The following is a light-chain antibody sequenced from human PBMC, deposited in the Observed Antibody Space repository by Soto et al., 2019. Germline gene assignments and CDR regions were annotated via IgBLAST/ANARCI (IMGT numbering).Light chain of an antibody. CDR1: QSVSSNY. V-gene: IGKV3-20*01. CDR3: QQYGGSPLIT. J-gene: IGKJ5*01. CDR2: GAS. Sequence: EIEMTQAPATLSVCPGERATLSCRAGQSVSSNYLAWYQQKPGQAPRLLIYGASRRATGIPDRFSGSGSGTDFSLTISRLEPEDCAVYYCQQYGGSPLITFGQGTRLEIK.